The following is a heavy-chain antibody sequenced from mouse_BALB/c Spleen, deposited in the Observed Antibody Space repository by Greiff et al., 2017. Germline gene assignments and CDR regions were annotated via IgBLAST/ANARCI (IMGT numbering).Heavy chain of an antibody. CDR2: ISYDGSN. V-gene: IGHV3-6*02. D-gene: IGHD2-4*01. J-gene: IGHJ3*01. Sequence: ESGPGLVKPSQSLSLTCSVTGYSITSGYYWNWIRQFPGNKLEWMGYISYDGSNNYNPSLKNRISITRDTSKNQFFLKLNSVTTEDTATYYCAREEYDYDFAYWGQGTLVTVSA. CDR1: GYSITSGYY. CDR3: AREEYDYDFAY.